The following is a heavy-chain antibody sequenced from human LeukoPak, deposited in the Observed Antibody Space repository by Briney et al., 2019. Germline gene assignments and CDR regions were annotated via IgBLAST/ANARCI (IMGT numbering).Heavy chain of an antibody. CDR2: ISYDGSNK. J-gene: IGHJ4*02. CDR1: GFTFSSYA. V-gene: IGHV3-30-3*01. D-gene: IGHD4-17*01. Sequence: GGSLRLSCAASGFTFSSYAMHWVRQAPGKGLERVAVISYDGSNKYYADSVKGRFTISRDNSKNTLYLQMNSLRAEDTAVYYCARDPGYGDYFGGVTEITLLFDYWGQGTLVTVSS. CDR3: ARDPGYGDYFGGVTEITLLFDY.